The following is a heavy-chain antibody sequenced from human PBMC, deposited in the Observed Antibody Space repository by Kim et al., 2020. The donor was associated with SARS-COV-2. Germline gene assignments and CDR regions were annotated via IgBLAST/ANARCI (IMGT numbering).Heavy chain of an antibody. Sequence: LKSRVTISVDTSKNQFSLKLSSVTAADTAVYYCASSLYCSSTSCYGGDFDYWGQGTLVTVSS. CDR3: ASSLYCSSTSCYGGDFDY. V-gene: IGHV4-30-2*05. J-gene: IGHJ4*02. D-gene: IGHD2-2*01.